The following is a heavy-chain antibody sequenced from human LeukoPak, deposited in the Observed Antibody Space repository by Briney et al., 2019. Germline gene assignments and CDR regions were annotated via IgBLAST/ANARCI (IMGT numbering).Heavy chain of an antibody. CDR1: GGSISSGSYY. CDR2: NYTSGST. CDR3: ARFNGGWFDP. D-gene: IGHD3-16*01. Sequence: SETLSLTCTVSGGSISSGSYYWSWIRQPAGKGLKWIGRNYTSGSTNYNPSLKSRVTISVDTSKNQFSLKLSSVTAADTAVYDCARFNGGWFDPWGQGTLVTVSS. J-gene: IGHJ5*02. V-gene: IGHV4-61*02.